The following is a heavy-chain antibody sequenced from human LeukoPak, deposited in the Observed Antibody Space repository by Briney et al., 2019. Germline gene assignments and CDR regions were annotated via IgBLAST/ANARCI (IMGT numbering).Heavy chain of an antibody. Sequence: SVKVSCKASGDAFSNYAISWVRQAPGQGLEWLGAIIPVFGPANYAQKFQGRLTITADESTRTAYMELSSLRSEDTAVYYCAREFDSSGYYYLNWFDPWGQGTLVTVSS. D-gene: IGHD3-22*01. V-gene: IGHV1-69*13. CDR2: IIPVFGPA. CDR1: GDAFSNYA. J-gene: IGHJ5*02. CDR3: AREFDSSGYYYLNWFDP.